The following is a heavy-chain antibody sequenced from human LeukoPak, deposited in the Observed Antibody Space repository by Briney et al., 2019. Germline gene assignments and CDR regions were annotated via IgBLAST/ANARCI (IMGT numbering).Heavy chain of an antibody. V-gene: IGHV1-69*13. Sequence: ASVKVSCKASGGTFSYYAISWVRQAPGQGLEWMGGIIPMFETADSAQKFQGRLTITADESTSTAYMELSSLRAEDAAVYYCARKLSGFDYWGQGTLVTVSS. CDR1: GGTFSYYA. CDR3: ARKLSGFDY. CDR2: IIPMFETA. J-gene: IGHJ4*02. D-gene: IGHD1-14*01.